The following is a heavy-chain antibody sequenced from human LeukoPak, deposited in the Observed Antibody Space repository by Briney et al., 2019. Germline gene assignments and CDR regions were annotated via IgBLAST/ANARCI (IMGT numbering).Heavy chain of an antibody. CDR2: ISGSGGST. CDR1: GFTLSSYA. Sequence: GGSLRLSCAADGFTLSSYAMSWVRQAPGKRLEWVSAISGSGGSTYYADSVKGRFTISRDNSKNTLYLQMNSLRPEDTAMYYCATDGLTGTTDGTPEDWGQGTLVTVSS. CDR3: ATDGLTGTTDGTPED. D-gene: IGHD1-20*01. V-gene: IGHV3-23*01. J-gene: IGHJ4*02.